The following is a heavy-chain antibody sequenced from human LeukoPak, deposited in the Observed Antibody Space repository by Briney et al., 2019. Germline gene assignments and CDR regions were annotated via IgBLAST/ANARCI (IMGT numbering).Heavy chain of an antibody. CDR1: GFTFSRYA. D-gene: IGHD5-24*01. V-gene: IGHV3-23*01. CDR3: AKKSRDGYNPFDY. Sequence: LPGGSLRLSCAASGFTFSRYAMSWVRQAPGKGLEWVCGISSSGERPYYADCVEGRFTISRDNSKNMLYREINSLRAEDTALYYCAKKSRDGYNPFDYLGQGTLVTVSS. J-gene: IGHJ4*02. CDR2: ISSSGERP.